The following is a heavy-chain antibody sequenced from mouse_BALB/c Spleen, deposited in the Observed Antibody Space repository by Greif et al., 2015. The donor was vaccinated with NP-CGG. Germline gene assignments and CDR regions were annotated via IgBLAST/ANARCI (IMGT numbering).Heavy chain of an antibody. CDR2: IDPANGNT. CDR1: GFNIKDTY. CDR3: ARWDWYFDV. V-gene: IGHV14-3*02. Sequence: EVQGVEPGAELVKPGASVKLSCTASGFNIKDTYMHWVKQRPEQGLEWIGRIDPANGNTKYDPKFQGKATITADTSSNTAYLQLSSLTSEDTAVYYCARWDWYFDVWGAGTTVTVSS. J-gene: IGHJ1*01.